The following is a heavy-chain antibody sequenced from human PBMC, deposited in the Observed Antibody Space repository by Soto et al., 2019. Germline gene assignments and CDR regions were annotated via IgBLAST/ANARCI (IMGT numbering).Heavy chain of an antibody. D-gene: IGHD2-15*01. CDR2: INHSGST. Sequence: SETLSLTCAVYGGSFSGYHWSWIRQPPGKGLEWIGEINHSGSTNYNPSLKSRVTISVDTSKNQFSLKLSSVTAADTAVYYCGGGGGGGYCSGGSCYPYEDDAFDIWGQGTMVTVSS. J-gene: IGHJ3*02. CDR3: GGGGGGGYCSGGSCYPYEDDAFDI. V-gene: IGHV4-34*01. CDR1: GGSFSGYH.